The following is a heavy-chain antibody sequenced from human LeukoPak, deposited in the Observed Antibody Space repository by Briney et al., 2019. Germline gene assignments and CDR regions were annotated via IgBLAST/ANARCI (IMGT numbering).Heavy chain of an antibody. Sequence: GGSLRLSCAASGFTFSSYGMHWVRQAPGKGLEWVALIEFDGSNRYYADSVQGRFTISRDNSKNTLYLRTNSLRAEDSAVYYCASILNGDGMGVWGQGTTVTVSS. V-gene: IGHV3-30*02. J-gene: IGHJ6*02. CDR1: GFTFSSYG. D-gene: IGHD2-8*01. CDR2: IEFDGSNR. CDR3: ASILNGDGMGV.